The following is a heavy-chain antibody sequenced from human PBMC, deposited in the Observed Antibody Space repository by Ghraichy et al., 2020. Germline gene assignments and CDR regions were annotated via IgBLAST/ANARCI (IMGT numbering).Heavy chain of an antibody. Sequence: SETLSLTCTVSGGSISNYYWSWIRQPPGKGLEWIGHIYNSGSTTYNRSLKSRLTISVVTPKNQFSLKLSSVTAADTAVYYCARSRMAAAATDKCFDPWGQGILVTVSS. CDR2: IYNSGST. D-gene: IGHD2-15*01. V-gene: IGHV4-59*08. J-gene: IGHJ5*02. CDR1: GGSISNYY. CDR3: ARSRMAAAATDKCFDP.